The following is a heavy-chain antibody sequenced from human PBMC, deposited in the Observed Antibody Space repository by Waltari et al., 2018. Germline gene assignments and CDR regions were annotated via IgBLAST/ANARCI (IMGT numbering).Heavy chain of an antibody. CDR1: GYTFTSYG. CDR3: ARVVGATIRGWVDAFDI. D-gene: IGHD1-26*01. V-gene: IGHV1-18*01. J-gene: IGHJ3*02. CDR2: ISAYNGNT. Sequence: QVQLVQSGAEVKKPGASVKVSCKASGYTFTSYGISWVRQAPGQGLEWMGWISAYNGNTNYAQKLQGRGTMTTDTSTSTAYMELRSLRSDDTAVYYCARVVGATIRGWVDAFDIWGQGTMVTVSS.